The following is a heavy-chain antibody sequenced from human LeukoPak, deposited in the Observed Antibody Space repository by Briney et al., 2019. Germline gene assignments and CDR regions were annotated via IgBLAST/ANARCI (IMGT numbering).Heavy chain of an antibody. V-gene: IGHV4-59*01. CDR2: IYYSGST. D-gene: IGHD6-13*01. Sequence: SETLSLTCTVSGGSISRYYWSGVRQPPGKGLEWIGYIYYSGSTNYNPSLKSRVTISVDTYKNHFSLKLSSVTAADTAVYYCALSWIAAAGAFDYWGQGTLVTVSS. CDR1: GGSISRYY. CDR3: ALSWIAAAGAFDY. J-gene: IGHJ4*02.